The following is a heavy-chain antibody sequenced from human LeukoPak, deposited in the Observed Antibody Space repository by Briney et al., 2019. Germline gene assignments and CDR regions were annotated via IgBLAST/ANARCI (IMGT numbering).Heavy chain of an antibody. J-gene: IGHJ6*03. Sequence: PSETLSLTCTVSGGSISSGSSYWSWIRQPAGKGLEWIGRIYTSGSTNYNPSLKSRVTISVDTSKNQFSLKLSSVTAADTAVYYCARGGSITNDDSSGYYYYYYYYMDVWGKGTTVTISS. CDR2: IYTSGST. CDR1: GGSISSGSSY. CDR3: ARGGSITNDDSSGYYYYYYYYMDV. D-gene: IGHD3-22*01. V-gene: IGHV4-61*02.